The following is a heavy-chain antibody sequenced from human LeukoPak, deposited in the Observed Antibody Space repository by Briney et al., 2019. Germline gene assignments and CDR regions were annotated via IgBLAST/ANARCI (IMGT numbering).Heavy chain of an antibody. Sequence: GGSLRLSCAASGFTVSSNYMSRVRQAPGKGLEWVSVIYSGGGTYYGDSVKGRFTISRDNSKNTLYLQMNSLRAEDTAVYYCAKDQGTYYDILTGYAPDYWGQGTLVTVSS. CDR3: AKDQGTYYDILTGYAPDY. D-gene: IGHD3-9*01. J-gene: IGHJ4*02. CDR2: IYSGGGT. CDR1: GFTVSSNY. V-gene: IGHV3-53*05.